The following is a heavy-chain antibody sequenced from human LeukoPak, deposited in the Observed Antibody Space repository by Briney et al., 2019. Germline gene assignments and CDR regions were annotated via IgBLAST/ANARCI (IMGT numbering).Heavy chain of an antibody. CDR2: INPNSGGT. Sequence: ASVKVSCKASGYTFTGYYIHWVRQAPGQGLEWMGLINPNSGGTNYAQNFQGRVTTTRDTSISTAYMELSSLTSDDTAVYYCARDLEGYHYGSGNYPQWGRGTLVTVSS. V-gene: IGHV1-2*02. J-gene: IGHJ4*02. CDR3: ARDLEGYHYGSGNYPQ. CDR1: GYTFTGYY. D-gene: IGHD3-10*01.